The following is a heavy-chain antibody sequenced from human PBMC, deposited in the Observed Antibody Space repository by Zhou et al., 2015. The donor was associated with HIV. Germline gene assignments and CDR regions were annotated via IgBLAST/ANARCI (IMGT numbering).Heavy chain of an antibody. CDR2: IIPIFGTA. CDR1: GGTFSSYA. Sequence: QVQLVQSGAEVKKPGSSVKVSCKASGGTFSSYAISWVRQAPGQGLEWMGGIIPIFGTANYAQKFQGRVTITADESTSTAYMELSSLRSEDTAVYYCARDRIGNDYDILTGYPETNWFDPWGQGTLVTVSS. J-gene: IGHJ5*02. D-gene: IGHD3-9*01. CDR3: ARDRIGNDYDILTGYPETNWFDP. V-gene: IGHV1-69*01.